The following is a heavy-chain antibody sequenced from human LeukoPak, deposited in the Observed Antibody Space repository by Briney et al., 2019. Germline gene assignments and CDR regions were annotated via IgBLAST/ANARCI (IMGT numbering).Heavy chain of an antibody. CDR2: IYTSGST. D-gene: IGHD5-18*01. CDR1: GGSFSGYY. J-gene: IGHJ6*02. Sequence: SETLSLTCAVYGGSFSGYYWSWIRQPAGKGLEWIGRIYTSGSTNYNPSLKSRVTMSVDTSKNQFSLKLSSVTAADTAVYYCARGEYSYGYSYYYGIDVWGQGTTVTVSS. CDR3: ARGEYSYGYSYYYGIDV. V-gene: IGHV4-59*10.